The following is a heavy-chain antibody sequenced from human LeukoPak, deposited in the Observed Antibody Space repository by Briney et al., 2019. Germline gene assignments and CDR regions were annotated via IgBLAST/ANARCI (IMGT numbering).Heavy chain of an antibody. CDR1: GFTFRTYV. V-gene: IGHV3-64D*06. J-gene: IGHJ4*02. D-gene: IGHD2-15*01. CDR3: VKAQGYCRGGTCYFDY. CDR2: ISGDGYST. Sequence: GASLRLSCSASGFTFRTYVMYWVRQAPGRGLEYASAISGDGYSTYADSVKGRFTISRDNSKNTLYLQMSSLRAEDTAVYYCVKAQGYCRGGTCYFDYWGQGTLVTVSS.